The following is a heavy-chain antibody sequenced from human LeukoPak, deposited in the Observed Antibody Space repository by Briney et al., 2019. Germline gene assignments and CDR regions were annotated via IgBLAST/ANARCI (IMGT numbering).Heavy chain of an antibody. V-gene: IGHV3-30*02. CDR3: AKDPIGGWMFDY. CDR1: GFTFSIYG. D-gene: IGHD6-19*01. Sequence: TGGSLRLSCAASGFTFSIYGMHWVRQAPGKGLEWVAFIRYDGSNKYYADSVKGRFTISRDNSKNTPYLQMNSLRAEDTAVYYCAKDPIGGWMFDYWGQGTLVTVSS. CDR2: IRYDGSNK. J-gene: IGHJ4*02.